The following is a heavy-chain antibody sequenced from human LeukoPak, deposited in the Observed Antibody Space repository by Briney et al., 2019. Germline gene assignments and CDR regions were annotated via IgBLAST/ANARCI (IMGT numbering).Heavy chain of an antibody. V-gene: IGHV3-30-3*01. CDR2: ISYDGSNK. CDR1: GFTFSSYA. J-gene: IGHJ5*02. Sequence: GRSLRLSCAASGFTFSSYAMHWVRQAPGKGLEWVVVISYDGSNKYYADSVKGRFTISRDNSKNTLYLQMNSLRAEDTAVYYCARDLCTVTTCDNWFDPWGQGTLVTVSS. D-gene: IGHD4-17*01. CDR3: ARDLCTVTTCDNWFDP.